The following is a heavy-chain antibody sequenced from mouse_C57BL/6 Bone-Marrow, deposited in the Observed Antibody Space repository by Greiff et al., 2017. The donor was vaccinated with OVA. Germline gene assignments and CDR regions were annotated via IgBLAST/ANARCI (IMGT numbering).Heavy chain of an antibody. Sequence: VQLQESGAEVVRPGASVKLSCKASGYTFTDHYINWVKQRPGQGLEWIARIYPGGGNTYYNEKFKGKATLTAEKSSNTAYMQLSSLTSEDSAVYFCARDDGYFFEYWGQGTTLTVSS. J-gene: IGHJ2*01. V-gene: IGHV1-76*01. CDR3: ARDDGYFFEY. CDR2: IYPGGGNT. D-gene: IGHD2-3*01. CDR1: GYTFTDHY.